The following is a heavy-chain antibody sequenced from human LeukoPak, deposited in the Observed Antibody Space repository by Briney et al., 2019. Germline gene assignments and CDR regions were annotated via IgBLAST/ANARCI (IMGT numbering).Heavy chain of an antibody. D-gene: IGHD3-10*01. Sequence: ASVKVSCKASGYTFTSYGISWVRQAPGQGLEWMGWISAYNGNTNYAQKLQGRVTMTTDTSTSTAYMELRGLRSDDTAVYYCARDYITMVRGVINNWFDPWGQGTLVTVSS. J-gene: IGHJ5*02. CDR2: ISAYNGNT. CDR1: GYTFTSYG. CDR3: ARDYITMVRGVINNWFDP. V-gene: IGHV1-18*01.